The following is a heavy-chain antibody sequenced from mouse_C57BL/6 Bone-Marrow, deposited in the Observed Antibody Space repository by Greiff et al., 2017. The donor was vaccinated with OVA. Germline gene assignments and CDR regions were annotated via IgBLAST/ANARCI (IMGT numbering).Heavy chain of an antibody. V-gene: IGHV10-3*01. Sequence: EVQLVESGGGLVQPKGSLKLSCAASGFTFNTYAMHWVRQAPGKGLEWVARISSNSSNYAPYYADSVKDRFTISRADSQSMLYLQMSNLKTEDTAMYCGVRVDYDVNWYFDVWGTGTTVTVSS. CDR3: VRVDYDVNWYFDV. D-gene: IGHD2-4*01. CDR1: GFTFNTYA. J-gene: IGHJ1*03. CDR2: ISSNSSNYAP.